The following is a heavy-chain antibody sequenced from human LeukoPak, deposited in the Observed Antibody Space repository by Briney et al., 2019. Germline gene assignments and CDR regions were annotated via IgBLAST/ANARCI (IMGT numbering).Heavy chain of an antibody. CDR2: IKSKTDGGTT. CDR3: ARGSYAAFDY. V-gene: IGHV3-15*01. J-gene: IGHJ4*02. D-gene: IGHD3-16*01. Sequence: GGSLRLSCAASGFTFSNAWMSWVRQAPGKGLEWVGRIKSKTDGGTTDYAAPVKGRFTISRDDSKNTLYLQTNSLKTEDTAVYYCARGSYAAFDYWGQGTLVTVSS. CDR1: GFTFSNAW.